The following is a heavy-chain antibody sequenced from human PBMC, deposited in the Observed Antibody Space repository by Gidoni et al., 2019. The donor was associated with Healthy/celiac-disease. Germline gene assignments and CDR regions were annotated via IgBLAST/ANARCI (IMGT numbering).Heavy chain of an antibody. Sequence: EVQLVESGGGLVQPGGSLRLSCAASGFTFSSYWMHWVRQAPGKGLVWVSRINSDGSSTSYADSVKGRFTISRDNAKNTLYLQMNSLRAEDTAVYYCARAGDSSGWYVSEYFQHWGQGTLVTVSS. J-gene: IGHJ1*01. CDR1: GFTFSSYW. CDR2: INSDGSST. V-gene: IGHV3-74*01. D-gene: IGHD6-19*01. CDR3: ARAGDSSGWYVSEYFQH.